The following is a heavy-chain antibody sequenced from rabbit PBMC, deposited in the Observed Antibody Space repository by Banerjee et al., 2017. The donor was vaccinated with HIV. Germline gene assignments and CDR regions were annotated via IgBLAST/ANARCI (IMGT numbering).Heavy chain of an antibody. J-gene: IGHJ4*01. V-gene: IGHV1S40*01. Sequence: ESGGGLVKPAASLTVTCTASGCASSRGYYMGGVLQAPGKGLEWIACIYTGSGTTYYESWAKGRFTISKPSSTTVTLQMTSLTAAATATYFCARGPYAYVSASYAFVDLRGPGTLVTVS. CDR3: ARGPYAYVSASYAFVDL. CDR1: GCASSRGYY. CDR2: IYTGSGTT. D-gene: IGHD6-1*01.